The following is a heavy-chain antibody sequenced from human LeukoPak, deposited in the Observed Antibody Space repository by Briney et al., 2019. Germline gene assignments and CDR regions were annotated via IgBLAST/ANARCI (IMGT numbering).Heavy chain of an antibody. V-gene: IGHV4-59*01. Sequence: SETLFLTCTVPGGSIRSYYWSWIRQPPGKGLEWIGYIYYSGSTNYNPSLKSRVTISVDTSKNQFSLKLSSVTAADTAVYYCARDKKDYYDSSGYYYFAFDIWGQGTMVNVSS. CDR2: IYYSGST. J-gene: IGHJ3*02. D-gene: IGHD3-22*01. CDR1: GGSIRSYY. CDR3: ARDKKDYYDSSGYYYFAFDI.